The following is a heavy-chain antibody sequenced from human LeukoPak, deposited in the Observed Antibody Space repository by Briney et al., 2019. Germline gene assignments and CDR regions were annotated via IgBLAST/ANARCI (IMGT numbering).Heavy chain of an antibody. J-gene: IGHJ4*02. CDR2: IYYRGST. D-gene: IGHD1-14*01. CDR3: ARDRYGGFDY. V-gene: IGHV4-59*01. CDR1: GGSISSYY. Sequence: PSETLSLTCTVSGGSISSYYGSWVRQPPGKGLEWIGYIYYRGSTNYNPSLKSRVTISVDTSKNQFSLKLSSVTAADTAVYYCARDRYGGFDYWGQGTLVTVSS.